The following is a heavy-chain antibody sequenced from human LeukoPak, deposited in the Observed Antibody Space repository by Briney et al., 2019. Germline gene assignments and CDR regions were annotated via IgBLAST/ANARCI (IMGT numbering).Heavy chain of an antibody. Sequence: ASVKVSCKASGYTFTSYYMHWVRQAPGQGLEWMGIVNPSGGSTSYAQKFHGRVTMTRDTSTSTVYMELSSLRSEDTAVYYCAREVWSTYYFDYWGQGTLVTVSS. J-gene: IGHJ4*02. CDR2: VNPSGGST. D-gene: IGHD3-3*01. V-gene: IGHV1-46*01. CDR3: AREVWSTYYFDY. CDR1: GYTFTSYY.